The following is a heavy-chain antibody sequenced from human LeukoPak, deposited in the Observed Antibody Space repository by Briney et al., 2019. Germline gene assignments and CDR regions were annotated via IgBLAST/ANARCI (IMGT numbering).Heavy chain of an antibody. CDR3: ARVDTGYFDY. CDR2: ISSSSRTI. J-gene: IGHJ4*02. V-gene: IGHV3-48*04. D-gene: IGHD5-18*01. CDR1: GFTFSSYR. Sequence: PGGSLRLSCAASGFTFSSYRMNWVRQAPGKGLEWVSYISSSSRTIYYADSVKGRFTISRDNAKNSLYLQMNSLRAEDTAVYYCARVDTGYFDYWGQGTLVTVSS.